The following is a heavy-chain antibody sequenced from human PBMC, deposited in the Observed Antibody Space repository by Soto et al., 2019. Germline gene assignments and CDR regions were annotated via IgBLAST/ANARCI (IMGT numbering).Heavy chain of an antibody. V-gene: IGHV4-59*01. Sequence: QVQLQESGPGLVKPSETLSLTCTVSSGSISTYYWSWIRQPPGKGLEWIGYIYYTGSTNYNPSPKTRIAKSMNASKNQFSLSLSSVTAADTAVYYCAGAPDWACFVFWGLGTLVTVSS. CDR3: AGAPDWACFVF. CDR1: SGSISTYY. D-gene: IGHD3-9*01. J-gene: IGHJ4*02. CDR2: IYYTGST.